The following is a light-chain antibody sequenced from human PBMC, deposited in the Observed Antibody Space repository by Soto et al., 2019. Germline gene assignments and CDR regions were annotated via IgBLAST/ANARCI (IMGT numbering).Light chain of an antibody. Sequence: EIVLTQSPGTLSLSPGERATLSCMASQSVSSMSLAWYQQKPGQAPRLLISGASSRAADIPDRFSGSGSGTDFTLTINRLEPEDFAVYYCQQYDSSPRTFGQGTKVDIK. CDR2: GAS. J-gene: IGKJ1*01. CDR3: QQYDSSPRT. CDR1: QSVSSMS. V-gene: IGKV3-20*01.